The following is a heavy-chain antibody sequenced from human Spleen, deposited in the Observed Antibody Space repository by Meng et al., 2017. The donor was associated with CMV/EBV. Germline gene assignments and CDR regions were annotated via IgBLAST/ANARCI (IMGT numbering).Heavy chain of an antibody. J-gene: IGHJ4*02. CDR3: SRKPRYSSGCYDY. V-gene: IGHV3-21*01. CDR2: ISSSSSSI. D-gene: IGHD6-19*01. CDR1: GFSLSSHS. Sequence: GGSLRLSCAASGFSLSSHSMNWVRQAPGKGLEWVSSISSSSSSIYYADSVKGRFTISRDNAKNSLYLDMNSLTAEDTAVYYCSRKPRYSSGCYDYWGQGTLVTVSS.